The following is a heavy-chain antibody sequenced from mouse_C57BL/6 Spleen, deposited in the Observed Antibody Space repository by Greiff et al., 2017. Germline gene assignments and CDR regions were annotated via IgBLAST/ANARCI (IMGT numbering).Heavy chain of an antibody. CDR1: GYTFTSYW. D-gene: IGHD2-3*01. CDR2: IHPNSGST. CDR3: ARGDDGYSAWFAY. V-gene: IGHV1-64*01. Sequence: QVQLQQPGAELVKPGASVKLSCKASGYTFTSYWMHWVKQRPGQGLEWIGMIHPNSGSTNYNEKFKSKATLTVDKSSSTAYMQLSSLTSEDSAVYYCARGDDGYSAWFAYWGQGTLVTVSA. J-gene: IGHJ3*01.